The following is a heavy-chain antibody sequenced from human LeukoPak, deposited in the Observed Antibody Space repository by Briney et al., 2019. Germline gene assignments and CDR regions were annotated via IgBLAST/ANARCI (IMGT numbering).Heavy chain of an antibody. CDR2: ISGTGSNT. J-gene: IGHJ4*02. Sequence: GGSLRLSCAASRFTFSSYAMSWVRQAPGKGLERVSTISGTGSNTYYADSVKGRFTISRDNSKNTLYLQMNSLRAEDTAIYYCSGHSSGRYWGYWGQGTLVTVSS. CDR3: SGHSSGRYWGY. D-gene: IGHD6-19*01. V-gene: IGHV3-23*01. CDR1: RFTFSSYA.